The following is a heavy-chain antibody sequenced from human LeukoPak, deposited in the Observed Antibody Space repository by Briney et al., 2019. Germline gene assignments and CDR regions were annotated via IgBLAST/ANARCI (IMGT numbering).Heavy chain of an antibody. CDR1: GFTFSSYW. CDR3: ARGSFNGMDV. CDR2: INSDGSSA. V-gene: IGHV3-74*01. Sequence: PGGSLRLSCAASGFTFSSYWMHWVRQAPGRGLVWVSRINSDGSSAIYADSVKGRFTISRDNAKNTPYLQMNSLRAEDTAVYYCARGSFNGMDVWGQGTTVTVSS. J-gene: IGHJ6*02.